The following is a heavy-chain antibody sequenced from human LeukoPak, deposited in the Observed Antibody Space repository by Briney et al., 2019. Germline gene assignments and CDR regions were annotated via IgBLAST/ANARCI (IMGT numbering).Heavy chain of an antibody. Sequence: GGSLRLSCAASGFTFDDYGMSWVRQAPGKGLEWVANIKEDGSEEYYVDSVKGRFTISRDNAKNSLYLQMKTVRAEDTALYYCARGVLTGIDYMDVWGKGTTVTVSS. CDR2: IKEDGSEE. D-gene: IGHD1-20*01. J-gene: IGHJ6*03. V-gene: IGHV3-7*01. CDR1: GFTFDDYG. CDR3: ARGVLTGIDYMDV.